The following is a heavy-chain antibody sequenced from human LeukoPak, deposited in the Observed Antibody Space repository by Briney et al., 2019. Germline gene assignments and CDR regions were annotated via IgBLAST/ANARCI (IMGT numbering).Heavy chain of an antibody. J-gene: IGHJ5*02. Sequence: SETLSLTCTVSGGSISSYYWSWIRQPPGKGLEWIGYIYYSGSTNYNPCLKSRVTISVDTSKNQFSLKLSSVTAADTAVYYCARDVSSSRGWFDPWGQGTLVTVSS. D-gene: IGHD6-13*01. CDR2: IYYSGST. CDR3: ARDVSSSRGWFDP. CDR1: GGSISSYY. V-gene: IGHV4-59*01.